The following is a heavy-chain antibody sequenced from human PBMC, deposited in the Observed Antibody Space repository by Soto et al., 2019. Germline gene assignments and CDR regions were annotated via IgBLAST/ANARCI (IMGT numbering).Heavy chain of an antibody. Sequence: QEQLLQSGAEVKKPGSSVKVSCKASGGIFSSYAISWVRQAPGQGLEWMGGIIPIFGTANYAQTFQGRVTITADESTNTAYMDLSSLKSEDTAIYYCAKGGSGYVWFNEFWGQGTLVTVSS. D-gene: IGHD3-22*01. CDR3: AKGGSGYVWFNEF. CDR2: IIPIFGTA. CDR1: GGIFSSYA. V-gene: IGHV1-69*01. J-gene: IGHJ4*02.